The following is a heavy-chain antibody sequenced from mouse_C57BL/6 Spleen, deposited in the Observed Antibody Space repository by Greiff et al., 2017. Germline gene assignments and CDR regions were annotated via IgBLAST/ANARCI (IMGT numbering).Heavy chain of an antibody. Sequence: QVQLQQPGAELVKPGASVKMSCKASGYTFTSYWITWVKQRPGQGLEWIGDIYPGSGSTNYNEKFKSKATLTVDTSSSTAYMQLSSLTSEDSAVYDCARYYGSSPLNFDYWGQGTTLTVSS. CDR3: ARYYGSSPLNFDY. CDR1: GYTFTSYW. CDR2: IYPGSGST. V-gene: IGHV1-55*01. D-gene: IGHD1-1*01. J-gene: IGHJ2*01.